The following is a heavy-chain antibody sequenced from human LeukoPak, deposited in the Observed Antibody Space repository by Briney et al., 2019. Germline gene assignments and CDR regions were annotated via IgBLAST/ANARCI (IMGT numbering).Heavy chain of an antibody. J-gene: IGHJ4*02. V-gene: IGHV4-34*01. Sequence: PSETLSLTCAVYGVSFSGYYWSWIRQPPGKGLEWVGEINHSGSTNYNPSLKSRVTISVDTSKNQFSLKLSSVTAADTAVYYCARRDFGKGYCSSTSCYKRSSYFDYWGQGTLVTVSS. CDR1: GVSFSGYY. CDR2: INHSGST. D-gene: IGHD2-2*02. CDR3: ARRDFGKGYCSSTSCYKRSSYFDY.